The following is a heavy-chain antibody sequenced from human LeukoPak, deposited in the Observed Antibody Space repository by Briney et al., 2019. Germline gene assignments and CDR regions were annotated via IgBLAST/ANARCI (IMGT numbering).Heavy chain of an antibody. CDR2: IHHGGDT. CDR1: GSSISSAYY. J-gene: IGHJ4*02. Sequence: SETLSLTCSVSGSSISSAYYWGWSRQPPGKGLEWIGSIHHGGDTYYNPSLKSRVTISVDTSKNQFSLRLSSVTAADTAVYYCVRDLKSVSGTDSWGPGTLVTVSS. CDR3: VRDLKSVSGTDS. D-gene: IGHD6-19*01. V-gene: IGHV4-38-2*02.